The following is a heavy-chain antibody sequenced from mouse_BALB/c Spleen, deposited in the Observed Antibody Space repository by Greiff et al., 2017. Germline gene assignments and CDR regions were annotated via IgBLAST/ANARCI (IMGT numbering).Heavy chain of an antibody. J-gene: IGHJ4*01. CDR1: GYTFTEYT. Sequence: EVKLMESGPELVKPGASVKISCKTSGYTFTEYTMHWVKQSHGKSLEWIGGINPNNGGTSYNQKFKGKATLTVDKSSSTAYMELRSLTSEDSAVYYCARGGYGSSFAMDYWGQGTSVTVSS. D-gene: IGHD1-1*01. V-gene: IGHV1-18*01. CDR3: ARGGYGSSFAMDY. CDR2: INPNNGGT.